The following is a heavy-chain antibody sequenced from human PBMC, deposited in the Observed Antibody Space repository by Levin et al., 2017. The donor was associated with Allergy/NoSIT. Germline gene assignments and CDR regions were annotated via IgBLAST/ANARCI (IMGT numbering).Heavy chain of an antibody. D-gene: IGHD4-17*01. CDR2: ISGSGGST. V-gene: IGHV3-23*01. J-gene: IGHJ3*02. Sequence: GGSLRLSCAASGFTFSSYAMSWVRQAPGKGLEWVSAISGSGGSTYYADSVKGRFTISRDNSKNTLYLQMNSLRAEDTAVYYCAKDQDDYGDYADAFDIWGQGTMVTVAS. CDR1: GFTFSSYA. CDR3: AKDQDDYGDYADAFDI.